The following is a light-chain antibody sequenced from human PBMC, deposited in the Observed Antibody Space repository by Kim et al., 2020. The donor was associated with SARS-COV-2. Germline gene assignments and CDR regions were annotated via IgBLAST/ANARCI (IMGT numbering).Light chain of an antibody. CDR3: QQYNNWLT. Sequence: SPGAPAIVSCRASQSVSSSLAWYQQKRGQPPRLLMYGASTRAAGIPARFSGSGSGTDFTLTITRLQSEDFAIYFCQQYNNWLTFGGGTKLEI. J-gene: IGKJ4*01. V-gene: IGKV3D-15*01. CDR2: GAS. CDR1: QSVSSS.